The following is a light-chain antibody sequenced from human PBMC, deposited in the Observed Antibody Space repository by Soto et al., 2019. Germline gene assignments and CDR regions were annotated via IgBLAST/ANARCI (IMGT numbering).Light chain of an antibody. CDR1: QSVLYSSNSKNY. J-gene: IGKJ4*01. CDR3: QQYYSFPLT. Sequence: IVMTQSPDSLAVSLGERATINCKSSQSVLYSSNSKNYLAWYQQKPGQPPKLLIYWASTRESGVPDRFSGSGSGTDFTLTISSLQAEDVALYYCQQYYSFPLTFGGGTKVDIK. V-gene: IGKV4-1*01. CDR2: WAS.